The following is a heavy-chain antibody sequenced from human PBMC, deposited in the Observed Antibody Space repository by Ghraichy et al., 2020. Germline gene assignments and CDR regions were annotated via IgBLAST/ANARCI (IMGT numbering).Heavy chain of an antibody. CDR2: IHYTGTT. D-gene: IGHD3-22*01. J-gene: IGHJ5*02. CDR1: GGSISGHY. CDR3: AKFTQDSGSSVHYLDH. Sequence: SETLSLTCTLSGGSISGHYWSWIRQPPGQGLESIGYIHYTGTTYYNPSLTSRVTISVDTSKNQFSLKLTSVTAADTAVYYCAKFTQDSGSSVHYLDHGGQGTLVTVSS. V-gene: IGHV4-59*11.